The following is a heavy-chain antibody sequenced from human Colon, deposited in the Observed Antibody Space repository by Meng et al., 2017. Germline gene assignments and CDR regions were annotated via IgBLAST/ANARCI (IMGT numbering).Heavy chain of an antibody. Sequence: QVQREESGPGLVKPPGTLSLTCAVSGGSISTSNWWTWVRQTPGKGLEWIGEIHHSGSSNWNPSLKSRVSTSVDKSKNQFSLNLSSVTAADTATYYCATSAMDVWGQGTTVTVSS. V-gene: IGHV4-4*03. CDR3: ATSAMDV. CDR2: IHHSGSS. J-gene: IGHJ6*02. CDR1: GGSISTSNW.